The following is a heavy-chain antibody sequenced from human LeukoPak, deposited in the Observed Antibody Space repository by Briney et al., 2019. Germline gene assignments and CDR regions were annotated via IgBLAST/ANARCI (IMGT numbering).Heavy chain of an antibody. Sequence: PGGSLRLSCAASGFTFSSYGMHWVRQAPGKGLEWVAFIRYDGSNKYYADSVKGRFTISRDNSKNTLYLQMNSLRAEDTAVYYCARAGITRDDYWGQGTLVTVSS. D-gene: IGHD3-3*01. CDR2: IRYDGSNK. J-gene: IGHJ4*02. V-gene: IGHV3-30*02. CDR3: ARAGITRDDY. CDR1: GFTFSSYG.